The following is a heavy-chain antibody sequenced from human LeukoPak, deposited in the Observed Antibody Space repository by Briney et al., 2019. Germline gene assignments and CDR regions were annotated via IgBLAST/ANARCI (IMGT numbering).Heavy chain of an antibody. Sequence: GASVKVSCKVSGYTLTELSMHWVRQAPGKGLEWMGGFDPEDGETIYAQKFQGRVTMTEDTSTDTAYMELSSLRSEDTAVYYCATRRGYYDFWSGYEAPALGFAFDIWGQGTMVTVSS. CDR2: FDPEDGET. CDR3: ATRRGYYDFWSGYEAPALGFAFDI. V-gene: IGHV1-24*01. D-gene: IGHD3-3*01. CDR1: GYTLTELS. J-gene: IGHJ3*02.